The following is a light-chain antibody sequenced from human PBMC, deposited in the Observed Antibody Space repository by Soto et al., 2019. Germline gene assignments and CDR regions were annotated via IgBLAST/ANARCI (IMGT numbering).Light chain of an antibody. Sequence: EIVLTQSPATLSLSPGERATLSCRASQSVSSYLAWYQQKPGQAPRLLIYDASNRATGIPARLSGSGSGTDFTLTISSLEPEDFAVYYCQQRSNWNLTFGGGTKVEIK. J-gene: IGKJ4*01. CDR2: DAS. V-gene: IGKV3-11*01. CDR3: QQRSNWNLT. CDR1: QSVSSY.